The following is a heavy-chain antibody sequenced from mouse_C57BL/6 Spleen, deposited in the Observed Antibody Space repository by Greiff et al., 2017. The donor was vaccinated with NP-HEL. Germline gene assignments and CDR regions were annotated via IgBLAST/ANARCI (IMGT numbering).Heavy chain of an antibody. CDR2: IDPSDSYT. Sequence: QVQLQQPGAELVKPGASVKLSCKASGYTFTSYWMQWVKQRPGQGLEWIGEIDPSDSYTNYNQKFKGKATLTVDTSSSTAYMQLSSLTSEDSAVYYCARSRYRGYFDYWGQGTTLTVSS. J-gene: IGHJ2*01. D-gene: IGHD2-14*01. CDR1: GYTFTSYW. V-gene: IGHV1-50*01. CDR3: ARSRYRGYFDY.